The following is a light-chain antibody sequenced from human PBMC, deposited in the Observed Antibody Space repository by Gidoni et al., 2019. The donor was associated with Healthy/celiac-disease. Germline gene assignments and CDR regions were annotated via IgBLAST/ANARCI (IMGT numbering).Light chain of an antibody. CDR1: SSNIGADYD. CDR3: QSYDSSLSGFVV. J-gene: IGLJ2*01. V-gene: IGLV1-40*01. CDR2: GNS. Sequence: QSVLTQPPSVSGAPGQRVTIPCTGRSSNIGADYDVHWYQQLPGTAPKLLIYGNSNRPSGVPDRFSGSKSGTSASLAITGLQAEDEADYYCQSYDSSLSGFVVFGGGTKLTVL.